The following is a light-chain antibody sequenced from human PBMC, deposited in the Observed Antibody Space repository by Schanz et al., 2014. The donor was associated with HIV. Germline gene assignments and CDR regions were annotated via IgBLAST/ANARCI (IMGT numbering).Light chain of an antibody. J-gene: IGKJ1*01. Sequence: EIVLTQSPGTLSLSPGERATLSCRASQSVSSNFLAWYQQKPNQAPRLLIFGASNRAIGIPDRFSGSESGTDFTLTISRVEPEDYAVYYCQQYGSSPWTFGQGTKVEIK. V-gene: IGKV3-20*01. CDR2: GAS. CDR3: QQYGSSPWT. CDR1: QSVSSNF.